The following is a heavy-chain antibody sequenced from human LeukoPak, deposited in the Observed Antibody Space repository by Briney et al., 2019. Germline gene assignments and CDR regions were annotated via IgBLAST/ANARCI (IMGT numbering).Heavy chain of an antibody. J-gene: IGHJ5*02. CDR1: GFSFSNYA. D-gene: IGHD5/OR15-5a*01. V-gene: IGHV3-30*03. CDR2: ISYDGNNK. CDR3: AREVSTIIRFDP. Sequence: GGSLRLSCTASGFSFSNYAMHWVRQAPGKGLEWVTIISYDGNNKYYADSVKGRFTISRDNSKNTLFLQMNSLRAEDTAVYYCAREVSTIIRFDPWGQGTLVTVSS.